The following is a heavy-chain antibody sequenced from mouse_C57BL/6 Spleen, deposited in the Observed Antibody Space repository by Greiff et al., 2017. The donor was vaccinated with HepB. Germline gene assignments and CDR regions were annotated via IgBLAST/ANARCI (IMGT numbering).Heavy chain of an antibody. J-gene: IGHJ1*03. V-gene: IGHV3-6*01. CDR3: ARGTTVRYFDV. CDR1: GYSITSGYY. D-gene: IGHD1-1*01. Sequence: DVKLQESGPGLVKPSQSLSLTCSVTGYSITSGYYWNWIRQFPGNKLEWMGYISYDGSNNYNPSLKNRISITRDTSKNQFFLKLNSVSTEDTATYYCARGTTVRYFDVWGTGTTVTVSS. CDR2: ISYDGSN.